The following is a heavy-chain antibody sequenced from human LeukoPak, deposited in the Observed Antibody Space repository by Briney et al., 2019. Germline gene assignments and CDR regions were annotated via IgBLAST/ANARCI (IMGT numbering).Heavy chain of an antibody. Sequence: PGGSLRLSCAASGFTFDDYGMSWVRQAPGKGLEWVSGINWNGGSTGHADSVKGRFTISRDNAKNSLYLQMNSLRAEDTALYYCARDYGGTGGDALDIWGQGTMVTVSS. CDR1: GFTFDDYG. CDR3: ARDYGGTGGDALDI. CDR2: INWNGGST. V-gene: IGHV3-20*04. J-gene: IGHJ3*02. D-gene: IGHD4/OR15-4a*01.